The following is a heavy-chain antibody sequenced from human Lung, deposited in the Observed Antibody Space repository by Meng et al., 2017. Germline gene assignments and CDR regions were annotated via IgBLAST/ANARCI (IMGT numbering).Heavy chain of an antibody. J-gene: IGHJ4*02. CDR2: INHSGST. CDR1: GGSFSDDY. Sequence: QVHLQEWGEGLLKPSEPLSLTCVVSGGSFSDDYWSWIRQPPGKGLEWIGEINHSGSTNYNPSLESRATISVDTSQNNLSLKLSSVTAADSAVYYCARGPTTMAHDFDYWGQGTLVTASS. V-gene: IGHV4-34*01. D-gene: IGHD4-11*01. CDR3: ARGPTTMAHDFDY.